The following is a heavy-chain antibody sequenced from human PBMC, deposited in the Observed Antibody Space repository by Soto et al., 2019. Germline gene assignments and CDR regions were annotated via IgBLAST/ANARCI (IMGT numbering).Heavy chain of an antibody. D-gene: IGHD1-1*01. V-gene: IGHV3-30-3*01. CDR3: ARGNWNDGLDAFDI. Sequence: QVQLVESGGGVVQPGRSLRLSCAASGFTFSSYAMHWVRQAPGKGLEWVAVISYDGSNKYYADSVKGRFTISRDNSKNTLYLQMNSLRAEDTAVYYCARGNWNDGLDAFDIWGQGTMVTVSS. J-gene: IGHJ3*02. CDR2: ISYDGSNK. CDR1: GFTFSSYA.